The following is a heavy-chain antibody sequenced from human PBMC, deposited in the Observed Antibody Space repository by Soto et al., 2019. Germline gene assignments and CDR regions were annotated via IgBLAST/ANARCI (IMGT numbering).Heavy chain of an antibody. CDR2: IYYSGST. D-gene: IGHD3-3*01. CDR3: ARDQPNYDFWSGYYADDAFDI. V-gene: IGHV4-30-4*01. Sequence: TLSLTCTVSGGSISSGDYYWSWIRQPPGKGLEWIGYIYYSGSTYYNPSLKSRVTISVDTSKNQFSLKLSSVTAADTAVYYCARDQPNYDFWSGYYADDAFDIWGQGTMVTVS. J-gene: IGHJ3*02. CDR1: GGSISSGDYY.